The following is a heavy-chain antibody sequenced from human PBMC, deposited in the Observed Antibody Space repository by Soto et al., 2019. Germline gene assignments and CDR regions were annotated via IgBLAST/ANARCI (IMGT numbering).Heavy chain of an antibody. CDR2: IFGGGTT. CDR1: GFAVNSDY. D-gene: IGHD2-2*01. V-gene: IGHV3-53*01. J-gene: IGHJ4*02. Sequence: EVQLVASGGGLIQPGGSLRRSCAASGFAVNSDYMSWVRQAPGKGLEWVSVIFGGGTTYYSDSVKGRFTISRDNSKNTVFLQMNSLRAEDTAVYYCVRTSSYWGQGTRVIVSS. CDR3: VRTSSY.